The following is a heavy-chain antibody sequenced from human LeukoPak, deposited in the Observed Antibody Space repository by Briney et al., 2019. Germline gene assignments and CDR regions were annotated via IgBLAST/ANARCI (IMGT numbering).Heavy chain of an antibody. V-gene: IGHV3-23*01. CDR3: AKGDRPLRYFDWLSHPFDY. J-gene: IGHJ4*02. D-gene: IGHD3-9*01. Sequence: GGSLRLSCAASGFTFSSYAMSWVRQAPGKGLEWVSAISGSGGSTYYADSVKGRFTISRDNSKNTLYLQMNSLRAEDTAVYYCAKGDRPLRYFDWLSHPFDYWGQGTLVSVSS. CDR1: GFTFSSYA. CDR2: ISGSGGST.